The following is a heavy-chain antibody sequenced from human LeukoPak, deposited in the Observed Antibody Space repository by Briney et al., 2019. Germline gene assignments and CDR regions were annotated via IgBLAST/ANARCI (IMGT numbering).Heavy chain of an antibody. CDR2: MNPNSGNT. J-gene: IGHJ3*02. D-gene: IGHD1-1*01. Sequence: ASVKVSCKASGYTFTSYDINWVRQATEQGLERMGWMNPNSGNTGYAQKFQGRVTITRNTSISTAYMELSSLRSEDTAVYYCARHKINDSGAFAIWAQGTMVTVSS. V-gene: IGHV1-8*03. CDR1: GYTFTSYD. CDR3: ARHKINDSGAFAI.